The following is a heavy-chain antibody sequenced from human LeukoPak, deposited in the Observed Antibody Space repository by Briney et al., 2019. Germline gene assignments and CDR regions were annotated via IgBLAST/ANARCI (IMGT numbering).Heavy chain of an antibody. Sequence: SETLSLTCTVSGGSISSYYWSWIRQPPGTGLEWIGYIYYSGSTNYNPSLKSRVTISVDTSKNQFSLKLSSVTATDTAVYYCARGSGWYYYWGQGTLVTVSS. CDR1: GGSISSYY. J-gene: IGHJ4*02. D-gene: IGHD6-19*01. V-gene: IGHV4-59*08. CDR2: IYYSGST. CDR3: ARGSGWYYY.